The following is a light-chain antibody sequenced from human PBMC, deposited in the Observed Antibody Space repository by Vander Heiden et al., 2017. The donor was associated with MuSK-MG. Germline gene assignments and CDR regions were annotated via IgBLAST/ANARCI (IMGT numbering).Light chain of an antibody. CDR2: SNN. J-gene: IGLJ2*01. V-gene: IGLV1-44*01. Sequence: QSVLAPPPSAAETPGQGVTLSCSGSSSNIGSNTVNWYQQLPGTAPKFLIYSNNQRPSGVPDRFSGSKSGTSASLAISGLQSEDEADYYCAAWDDSLNGPVFGGGTKLTVL. CDR1: SSNIGSNT. CDR3: AAWDDSLNGPV.